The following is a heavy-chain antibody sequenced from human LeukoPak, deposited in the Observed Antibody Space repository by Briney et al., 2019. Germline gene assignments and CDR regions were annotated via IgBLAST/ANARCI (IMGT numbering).Heavy chain of an antibody. CDR3: ARDDGCGDYPSGGY. V-gene: IGHV3-21*01. CDR1: GFTFSSYS. J-gene: IGHJ4*02. D-gene: IGHD4-17*01. Sequence: GGSLRLSCAASGFTFSSYSMNWVRQAPGRGLEWVSSISSSSSYIYYADSVKGRFTISRDNAKNSLYLQMNSLRAEDTAVYYCARDDGCGDYPSGGYWGQGTLVTVSS. CDR2: ISSSSSYI.